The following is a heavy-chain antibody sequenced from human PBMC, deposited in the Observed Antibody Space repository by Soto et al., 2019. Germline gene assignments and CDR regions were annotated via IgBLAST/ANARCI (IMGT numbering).Heavy chain of an antibody. CDR2: IIPILGIA. D-gene: IGHD6-19*01. CDR3: ATAGGDSSGWYPF. J-gene: IGHJ4*02. Sequence: QVQLVQSGAEVKKPGSSVKVSCKASGGTFSSYTISWVRQATGQGLEWMGRIIPILGIANYVQKFQGRVTITAVKSTSTVYMERSSLRFEVTAVYYCATAGGDSSGWYPFWGQGTLVTVSS. V-gene: IGHV1-69*02. CDR1: GGTFSSYT.